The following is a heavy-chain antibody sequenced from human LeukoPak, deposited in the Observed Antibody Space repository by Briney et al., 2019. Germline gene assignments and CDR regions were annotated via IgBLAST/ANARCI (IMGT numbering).Heavy chain of an antibody. CDR1: GYTFSAYY. J-gene: IGHJ1*01. D-gene: IGHD6-6*01. Sequence: ASAKVSCKPSGYTFSAYYIHWVRQAHRHGLEWMGWINPNSGGTNYAQEFQGRVTMTRDTSISTAYMELSRLRSDDTAVYYCARGVYGSSEYFQHWGQGTLVTVSS. V-gene: IGHV1-2*02. CDR3: ARGVYGSSEYFQH. CDR2: INPNSGGT.